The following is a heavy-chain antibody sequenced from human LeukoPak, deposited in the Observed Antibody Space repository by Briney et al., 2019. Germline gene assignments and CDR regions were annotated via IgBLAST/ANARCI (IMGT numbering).Heavy chain of an antibody. Sequence: SETLSLTCSVSGGSISSYYWSWIRQSPENGLEWIGYIYNSGNTNYNLFLKSRVTISADTSKNQFSLKLSSVTAADTAVYYCARDYGDGWFDPWGQGTLVTVSS. CDR2: IYNSGNT. CDR1: GGSISSYY. J-gene: IGHJ5*02. V-gene: IGHV4-4*08. CDR3: ARDYGDGWFDP. D-gene: IGHD4-17*01.